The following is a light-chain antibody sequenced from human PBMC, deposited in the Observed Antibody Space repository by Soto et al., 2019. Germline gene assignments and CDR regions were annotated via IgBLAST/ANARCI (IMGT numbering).Light chain of an antibody. V-gene: IGKV3-15*01. J-gene: IGKJ4*01. CDR1: QSVNTN. CDR3: QQYNNWLT. Sequence: EIVMTQSPATLSVSPGERGTLSCRASQSVNTNLAWYQQKPGQAPRLLIYDASTRATGIPARFSGSGSGTEFTLTISSLQSEDFAVYYCQQYNNWLTFGGGTKVDI. CDR2: DAS.